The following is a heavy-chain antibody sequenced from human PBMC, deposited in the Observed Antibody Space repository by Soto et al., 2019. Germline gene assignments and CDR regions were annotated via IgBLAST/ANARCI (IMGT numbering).Heavy chain of an antibody. CDR1: GGTFSSYA. CDR3: ASVREAAAGKRKREYYSDY. D-gene: IGHD6-13*01. V-gene: IGHV1-69*01. Sequence: QVKLVQSGAEVKKPGSSVKVSCKASGGTFSSYAISWVRQAPGQGLEWMGGIIPIFGTANYAQKFQGRVTVTADESTSTAYMELSSLRSEDTAVYYCASVREAAAGKRKREYYSDYWGQGTLVTVSS. J-gene: IGHJ4*02. CDR2: IIPIFGTA.